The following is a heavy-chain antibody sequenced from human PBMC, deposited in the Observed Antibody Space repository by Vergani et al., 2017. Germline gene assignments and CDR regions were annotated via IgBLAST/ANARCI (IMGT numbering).Heavy chain of an antibody. CDR2: VSFRGDT. J-gene: IGHJ4*02. V-gene: IGHV1-46*01. D-gene: IGHD3-10*01. CDR3: ARSRIYYGAGSPDY. Sequence: QVQLVQSGAEVKKPGASVKVSCKASGYTFTSYYMHWVRQAPGQGLEWMGYVSFRGDTLYDPSVKGRMTISLNTSSNQFSLYLTSVTAADTAVYYCARSRIYYGAGSPDYWGQGTLVTVSS. CDR1: GYTFTSYY.